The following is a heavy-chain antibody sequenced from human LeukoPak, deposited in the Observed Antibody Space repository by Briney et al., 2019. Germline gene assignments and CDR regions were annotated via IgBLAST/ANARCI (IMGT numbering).Heavy chain of an antibody. CDR3: AKVASYDSSGYYDY. D-gene: IGHD3-22*01. CDR2: TWYDGSNK. CDR1: GFTFSSYG. V-gene: IGHV3-33*06. J-gene: IGHJ4*02. Sequence: PGGSLRLSCAASGFTFSSYGMHWVRQAPGKGLEWVAVTWYDGSNKYYADSVKGRFTISRDNSKNTLYLQMNSLRAEDTAVYYCAKVASYDSSGYYDYWGQGTLVTVSS.